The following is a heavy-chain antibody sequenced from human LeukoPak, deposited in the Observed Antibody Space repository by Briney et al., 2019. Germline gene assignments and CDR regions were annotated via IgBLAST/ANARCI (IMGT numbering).Heavy chain of an antibody. Sequence: GGSLRLSCAASGFTFGSHAMNWVRQAPGKGLEWVSVITSGGGTTYYADSVRGRFTISRDNSRDMLYLQMNNLRAEDTAVYYCVKQRSYYWGQGALVTVSS. J-gene: IGHJ4*02. V-gene: IGHV3-23*01. CDR1: GFTFGSHA. CDR2: ITSGGGTT. CDR3: VKQRSYY.